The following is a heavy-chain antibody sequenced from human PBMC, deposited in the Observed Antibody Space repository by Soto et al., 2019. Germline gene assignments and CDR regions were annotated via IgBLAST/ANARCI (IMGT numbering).Heavy chain of an antibody. Sequence: EVQLVESGGGLVQPGRSLRLSCAASGFTFDDYAMHWVRQAPGKDLEWVSGISWNSGSIGYADSVKGRFTISRDNAKNSLYLQMNSLRAEDTALYYCAKDIGPPNYDILTGRLDYWGQGTLVTVSS. J-gene: IGHJ4*02. CDR3: AKDIGPPNYDILTGRLDY. CDR2: ISWNSGSI. V-gene: IGHV3-9*01. CDR1: GFTFDDYA. D-gene: IGHD3-9*01.